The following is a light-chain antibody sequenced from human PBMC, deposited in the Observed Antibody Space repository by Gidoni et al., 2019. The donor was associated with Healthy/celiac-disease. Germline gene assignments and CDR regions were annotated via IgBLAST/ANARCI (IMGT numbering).Light chain of an antibody. CDR1: QDISNY. Sequence: DIQMTQSPSSLYASVGDRVTITCQSSQDISNYLNWYQQKPGKAPKLLIYDASNLETGVPSRFSGSGSGTYFTFTISSLQPEDIATYYCQQYDNLPLTFGGGTKVEIK. J-gene: IGKJ4*01. CDR2: DAS. V-gene: IGKV1-33*01. CDR3: QQYDNLPLT.